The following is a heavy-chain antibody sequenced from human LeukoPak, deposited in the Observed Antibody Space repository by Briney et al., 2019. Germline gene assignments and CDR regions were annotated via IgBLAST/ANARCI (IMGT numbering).Heavy chain of an antibody. V-gene: IGHV4-38-2*02. Sequence: SETLSLTCTVSGYSISSGYYWGWIRQPPGKGLEWIESIHHSGGTYYNPSLKSRVTITVDTSKNHFSLKLSSVTAADTAVYYCARERGYCSGGSCNWFDPWGQGTLVTVSS. D-gene: IGHD2-15*01. J-gene: IGHJ5*02. CDR1: GYSISSGYY. CDR2: IHHSGGT. CDR3: ARERGYCSGGSCNWFDP.